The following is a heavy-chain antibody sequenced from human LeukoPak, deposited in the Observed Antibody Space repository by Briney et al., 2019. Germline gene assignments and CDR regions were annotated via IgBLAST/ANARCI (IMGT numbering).Heavy chain of an antibody. CDR1: GGSFSGYY. D-gene: IGHD3-22*01. V-gene: IGHV4-34*01. CDR2: INHSGST. J-gene: IGHJ4*02. Sequence: PSETLSLTCAVYGGSFSGYYWSWIRQPPGKGLEWIGEINHSGSTNYNPSLKSRVTISVDTSKNQFSLKLSSVTAADTAVYYCARVGYYDSSGYRGYWGQGTLVTVSS. CDR3: ARVGYYDSSGYRGY.